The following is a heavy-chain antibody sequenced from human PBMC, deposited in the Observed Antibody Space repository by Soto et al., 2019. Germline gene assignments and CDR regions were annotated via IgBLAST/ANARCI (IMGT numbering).Heavy chain of an antibody. CDR1: GGSISSSSYY. CDR2: IYYSGST. CDR3: RVAVAPGLGYYYYGMDV. Sequence: QLQLQESGPGLVKPSETLSLTCTVSGGSISSSSYYWGWIRQPPGKGLEWIGSIYYSGSTYYNPSLKSRVTISVDTSKHQFSLKLSSVTAADTAVYYCRVAVAPGLGYYYYGMDVWGQGTTVTVSS. J-gene: IGHJ6*02. V-gene: IGHV4-39*01. D-gene: IGHD6-19*01.